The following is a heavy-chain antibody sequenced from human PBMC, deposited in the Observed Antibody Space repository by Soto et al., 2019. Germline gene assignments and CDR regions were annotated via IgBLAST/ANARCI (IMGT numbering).Heavy chain of an antibody. D-gene: IGHD4-4*01. CDR1: GFTVSSNY. CDR3: ASDDRITVTRRWDGMDV. Sequence: LRLSCAASGFTVSSNYMSWVRQAPGKGLEWVSVIYSGGSTYYADSVKGRFTISRDNSTDTLYLQMNSQRAEDTAVYYCASDDRITVTRRWDGMDVWGQGTTVTVSS. J-gene: IGHJ6*02. V-gene: IGHV3-53*05. CDR2: IYSGGST.